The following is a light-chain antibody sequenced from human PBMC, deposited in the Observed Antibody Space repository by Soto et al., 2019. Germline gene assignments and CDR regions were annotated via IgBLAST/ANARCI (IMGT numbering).Light chain of an antibody. CDR2: GAS. CDR3: QRYGSSPPFT. Sequence: EIVLTQSPGTLSLSPGERATLSCRASQRVSSSYLAGYQQKPGQAPRLLIYGASSRATGIPDRFSGSGSGTHFTLTISRLEPEDFAVYFCQRYGSSPPFTFGQGTKVEI. V-gene: IGKV3-20*01. J-gene: IGKJ2*01. CDR1: QRVSSSY.